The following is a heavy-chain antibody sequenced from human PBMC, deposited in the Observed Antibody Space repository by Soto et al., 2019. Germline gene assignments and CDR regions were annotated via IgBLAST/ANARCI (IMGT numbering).Heavy chain of an antibody. CDR2: ISSSGSYA. CDR1: GFTFNNYY. V-gene: IGHV3-11*06. Sequence: LRLSCAASGFTFNNYYKNWIRQAPGKGREWVSYISSSGSYAKYADSVKGRFTISRDNAKKSLYLQMNSLRAEDTAVYYCARDSSLDVRPLDHWGQGTLVTVSS. D-gene: IGHD3-10*01. CDR3: ARDSSLDVRPLDH. J-gene: IGHJ4*02.